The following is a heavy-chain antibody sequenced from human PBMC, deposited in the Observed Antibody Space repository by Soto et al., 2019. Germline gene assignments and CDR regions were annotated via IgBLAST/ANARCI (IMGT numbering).Heavy chain of an antibody. D-gene: IGHD3-10*01. CDR3: ARDHEF. CDR2: IIPLIGSP. J-gene: IGHJ4*02. V-gene: IGHV1-69*01. Sequence: QVQMVQSGAEVKKPGSSVKVSCKASGGSFSRYDISWVRQAPGQGLEWMGGIIPLIGSPYYAPKFQGRLTITADESTNTAYMELSSLRSLDTAVYYCARDHEFWGQGTLVTVSS. CDR1: GGSFSRYD.